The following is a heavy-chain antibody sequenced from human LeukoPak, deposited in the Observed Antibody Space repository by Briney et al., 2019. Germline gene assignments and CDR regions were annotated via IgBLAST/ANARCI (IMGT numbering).Heavy chain of an antibody. CDR1: GFTFSSYA. CDR3: ARDIVATIGGGHFDC. V-gene: IGHV3-30*04. J-gene: IGHJ4*02. Sequence: PGRSLRLSCAASGFTFSSYAMHWVRQAPGKGLEWVAVISYDGSNKYYADSVKGRFTISRDNSKNTLYLQMNSLRAEDTAVYYCARDIVATIGGGHFDCWGQGTLVTVSS. CDR2: ISYDGSNK. D-gene: IGHD5-12*01.